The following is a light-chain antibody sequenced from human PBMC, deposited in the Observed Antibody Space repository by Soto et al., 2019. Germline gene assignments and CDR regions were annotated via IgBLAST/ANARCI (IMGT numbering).Light chain of an antibody. J-gene: IGKJ3*01. Sequence: EIVLTQSPGTLSLSPGERATLSCRASQSVSSSYLAWYQQTPGQAPRLLIYGASSRATGIPDRFRGSGSATDFTLTISGLEPEDVAVYYCQQYGSSPLFTLGPGTNVYIK. V-gene: IGKV3-20*01. CDR3: QQYGSSPLFT. CDR2: GAS. CDR1: QSVSSSY.